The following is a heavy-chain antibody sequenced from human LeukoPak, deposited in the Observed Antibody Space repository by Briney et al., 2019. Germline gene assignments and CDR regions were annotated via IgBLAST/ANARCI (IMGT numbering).Heavy chain of an antibody. CDR3: ARDHKPSSGWYYYCYYGMDV. CDR2: INPNSGGT. J-gene: IGHJ6*02. D-gene: IGHD6-19*01. CDR1: GYTFTGYY. Sequence: ASVKVSCKASGYTFTGYYMHWVRQAPGQGLEWMGWINPNSGGTNYAQKFQGRVTMTRDTSISTAYMELSRPRSDDTAVYYCARDHKPSSGWYYYCYYGMDVWGQGTTVTVSS. V-gene: IGHV1-2*02.